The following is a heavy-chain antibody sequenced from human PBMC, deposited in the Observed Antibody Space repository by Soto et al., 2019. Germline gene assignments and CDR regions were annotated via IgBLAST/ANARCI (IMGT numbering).Heavy chain of an antibody. J-gene: IGHJ4*01. Sequence: QLQLVQSGAELKMPGASVKVSCKASGHSSTHNGISWVRRAPGQGLEWMGWININRGDVNHAPKFQGRVTLTTDTSTTTAYMEVMSLRLDDTAVYFWATDDMNRGRFDFWGHGTLVTVSS. CDR3: ATDDMNRGRFDF. CDR1: GHSSTHNG. CDR2: ININRGDV. V-gene: IGHV1-18*01.